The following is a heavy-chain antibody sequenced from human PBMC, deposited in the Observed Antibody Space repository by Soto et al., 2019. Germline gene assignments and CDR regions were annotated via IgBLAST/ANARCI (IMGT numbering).Heavy chain of an antibody. CDR3: ASKASSSGYYYYGMDV. CDR2: ISSSSSTI. J-gene: IGHJ6*02. Sequence: GGSLRLSCVASGFTFSSYSMNWVRQAPGKGLEWVSYISSSSSTIYYADSVKGRFTISRDNAKNSLYLQMNSLRDEDTAVYYCASKASSSGYYYYGMDVWGQGTTVTVSS. D-gene: IGHD6-6*01. CDR1: GFTFSSYS. V-gene: IGHV3-48*02.